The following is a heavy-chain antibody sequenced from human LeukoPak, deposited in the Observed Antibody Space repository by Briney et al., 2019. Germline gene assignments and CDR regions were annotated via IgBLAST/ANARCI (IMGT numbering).Heavy chain of an antibody. D-gene: IGHD5-24*01. CDR3: ARDQGWQQFDY. V-gene: IGHV3-7*05. J-gene: IGHJ4*02. Sequence: GGSPRLSCAASGLTFSTYWMSWVRQAPGKGLERVANIKEDGSERYYVASVKGRFTISRDNAKNSLYLQMNSLRAEDTAVYFCARDQGWQQFDYWGQGTLVTVSS. CDR1: GLTFSTYW. CDR2: IKEDGSER.